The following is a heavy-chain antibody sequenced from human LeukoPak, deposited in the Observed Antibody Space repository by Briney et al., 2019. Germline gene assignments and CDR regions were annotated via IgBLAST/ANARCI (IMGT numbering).Heavy chain of an antibody. Sequence: KPSETLSLTCAVYGGSFSGYYWSWIRQPPGKGLEWIGEINHSGSTNYNPSLKSRVTISVDTSKNQFSLKLSSVTAADTAVYYCARTGYSSGWGDWFDPWGQGTLVTVSS. CDR2: INHSGST. CDR1: GGSFSGYY. D-gene: IGHD6-19*01. J-gene: IGHJ5*02. V-gene: IGHV4-34*01. CDR3: ARTGYSSGWGDWFDP.